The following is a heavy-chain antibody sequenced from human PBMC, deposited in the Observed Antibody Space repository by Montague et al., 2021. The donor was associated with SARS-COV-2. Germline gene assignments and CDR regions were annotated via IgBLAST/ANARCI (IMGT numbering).Heavy chain of an antibody. CDR2: IKQDGSEK. CDR3: ARDSYGSGTYYYYYGMDV. J-gene: IGHJ6*02. V-gene: IGHV3-7*01. CDR1: GFTFSSYW. Sequence: SLRLSCAASGFTFSSYWMSWVRQAPGKGLEWVAHIKQDGSEKYYVDSVKGRFTISRDNAKNSLYLQMNSLRAEDTAMHYCARDSYGSGTYYYYYGMDVWGQGTTVTVSS. D-gene: IGHD3-10*01.